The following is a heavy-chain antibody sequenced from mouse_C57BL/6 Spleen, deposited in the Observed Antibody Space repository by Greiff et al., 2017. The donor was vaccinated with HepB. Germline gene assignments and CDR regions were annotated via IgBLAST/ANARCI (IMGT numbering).Heavy chain of an antibody. CDR1: GYAFTNYL. V-gene: IGHV1-54*01. D-gene: IGHD1-1*01. CDR2: INPGSGGT. J-gene: IGHJ1*03. CDR3: ARWSNYYGSSYDWYFDV. Sequence: QVQLQQSGAELVRPGTSVKVSCKASGYAFTNYLIEWVKQRPGQGLEWIGVINPGSGGTNYNEKFKGKATLTADKSSSTAYMQLSSLTSEDSAVYFCARWSNYYGSSYDWYFDVWGTGTTVTVSS.